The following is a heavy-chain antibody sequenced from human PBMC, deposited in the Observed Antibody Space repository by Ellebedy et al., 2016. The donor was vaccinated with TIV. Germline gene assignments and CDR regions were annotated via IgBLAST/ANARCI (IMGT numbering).Heavy chain of an antibody. Sequence: GESLKISCAASGFNFSTYAMHWVRQAPGKGLEWVAVTSFDGSNNYYGDSVQGRFTISRDNSKNTLYLQMNSLRADDTAVYYCAKDGSGWYEIDYWGQGTLVTVSS. CDR2: TSFDGSNN. CDR3: AKDGSGWYEIDY. V-gene: IGHV3-30*18. J-gene: IGHJ4*02. D-gene: IGHD6-19*01. CDR1: GFNFSTYA.